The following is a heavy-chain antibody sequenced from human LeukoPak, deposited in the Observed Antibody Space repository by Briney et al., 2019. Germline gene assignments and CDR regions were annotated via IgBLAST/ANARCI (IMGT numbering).Heavy chain of an antibody. D-gene: IGHD6-13*01. Sequence: GGSLRLSCAASGFTVSNNYMSWVRQAPGKGLEWVSVIYSGGNTYYADSVKGRFTISRDNSKNALYLQMNSLRAEDTAVYYCARVTAAGTLYFDYWGQGTLVTVSS. CDR1: GFTVSNNY. CDR3: ARVTAAGTLYFDY. CDR2: IYSGGNT. V-gene: IGHV3-53*01. J-gene: IGHJ4*02.